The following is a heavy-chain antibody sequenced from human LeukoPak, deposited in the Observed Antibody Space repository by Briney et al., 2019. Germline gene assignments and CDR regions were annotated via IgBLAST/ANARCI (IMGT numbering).Heavy chain of an antibody. J-gene: IGHJ6*03. CDR3: ARGSSMVRGGSYYYYYYYMDV. CDR1: GGSISSGSYY. CDR2: IYYSGST. Sequence: PSQTLSLTCTVSGGSISSGSYYWSWIRQPAGKGLEWIGYIYYSGSTNYNPSLKSRVTISVDTSKNQFSLKLSPVTAADTAVYYCARGSSMVRGGSYYYYYYYMDVWGKGTTVTISS. D-gene: IGHD3-10*01. V-gene: IGHV4-61*10.